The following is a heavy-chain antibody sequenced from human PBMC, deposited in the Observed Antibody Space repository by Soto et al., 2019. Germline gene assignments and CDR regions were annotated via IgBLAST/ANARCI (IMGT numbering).Heavy chain of an antibody. CDR2: ISGSGGGT. D-gene: IGHD2-2*01. CDR3: AKVVVPAAKYYYYGMDV. J-gene: IGHJ6*02. Sequence: GGSLRLSCAASGFTFSSYAMSWVRQAPGKGLEWVSAISGSGGGTYYADSVKGRFTISRDNSKNTLYLQMNSLRAEDTAVYYCAKVVVPAAKYYYYGMDVWGQGTTVTVSS. V-gene: IGHV3-23*01. CDR1: GFTFSSYA.